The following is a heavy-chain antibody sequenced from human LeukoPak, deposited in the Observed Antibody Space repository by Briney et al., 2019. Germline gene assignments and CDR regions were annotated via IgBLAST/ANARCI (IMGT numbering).Heavy chain of an antibody. Sequence: SETLSLTCAVYGGSFSGYYWSWLRQPPGKGLEWIGEINHSGSTYYNPSLKSRLTISVDTSKNQFSLKLTSVTAADTAVYYCAREDSGASRYYYYYYMDVWGKGTTVTVSS. CDR1: GGSFSGYY. CDR2: INHSGST. D-gene: IGHD5-12*01. V-gene: IGHV4-34*01. J-gene: IGHJ6*03. CDR3: AREDSGASRYYYYYYMDV.